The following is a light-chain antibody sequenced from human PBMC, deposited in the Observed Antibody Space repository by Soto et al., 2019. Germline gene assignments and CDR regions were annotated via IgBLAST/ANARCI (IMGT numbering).Light chain of an antibody. CDR2: SNY. V-gene: IGLV1-47*02. CDR3: AAWDDSLSALV. J-gene: IGLJ2*01. Sequence: QSVLTQPPSASGTPGQRVTMSCSGSSSNIGSNYVYWYQHLPGTAPKLLIYSNYQRPSGVPDRFSGSKSGTSASLAISGLRSDDGADYYCAAWDDSLSALVFGGGTKLTVL. CDR1: SSNIGSNY.